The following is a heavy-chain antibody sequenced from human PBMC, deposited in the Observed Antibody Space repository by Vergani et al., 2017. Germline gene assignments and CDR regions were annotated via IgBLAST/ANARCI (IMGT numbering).Heavy chain of an antibody. D-gene: IGHD1-1*01. J-gene: IGHJ4*02. Sequence: EGELVQSGPEMRKPGASLKFSCKGSEYSFGNYWIGWLRQMPGKGLEWMGIIYPADSDTRYSPSFQGQVTISADTSISTGFLQWDSLKASDTALYYCARHTTYTDSWGQGTLVTVSS. V-gene: IGHV5-51*01. CDR3: ARHTTYTDS. CDR2: IYPADSDT. CDR1: EYSFGNYW.